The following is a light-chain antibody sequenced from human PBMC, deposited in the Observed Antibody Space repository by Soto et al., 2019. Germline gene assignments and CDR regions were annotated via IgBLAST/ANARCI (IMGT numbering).Light chain of an antibody. V-gene: IGKV1-5*03. CDR2: KAS. CDR1: QTISSW. Sequence: DIQMTQSPSTLYGSVGDRVTITCRASQTISSWLAWYQQKPGKAPKLLIYKASTLKSGVPSRFSGSGSGTEFTLTISSLQPDDFATYDCQHCNSYSEAFVQGAKGDIK. J-gene: IGKJ1*01. CDR3: QHCNSYSEA.